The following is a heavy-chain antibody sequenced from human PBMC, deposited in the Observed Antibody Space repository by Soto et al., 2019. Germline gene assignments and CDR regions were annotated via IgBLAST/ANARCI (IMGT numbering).Heavy chain of an antibody. Sequence: SETLSLTCTVSGVPISTDDYYWGWIRQPPGKGLEWIGSIYYSGSTYYNPSLKSRVTISVDTSKNQFSLKLSSVTAADTAVYYCARRGAAAGDYYYYYGMDVWGQGTTVTVSS. CDR2: IYYSGST. CDR1: GVPISTDDYY. V-gene: IGHV4-39*01. D-gene: IGHD6-13*01. CDR3: ARRGAAAGDYYYYYGMDV. J-gene: IGHJ6*02.